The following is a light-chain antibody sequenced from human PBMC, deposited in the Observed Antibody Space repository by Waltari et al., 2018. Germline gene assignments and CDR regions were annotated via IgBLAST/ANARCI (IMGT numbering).Light chain of an antibody. J-gene: IGKJ1*01. CDR3: QKYGTLPAT. CDR1: QRVSRT. Sequence: EIVLTQSPGTLSLSPGERATLSCRASQRVSRTLAWDQQKPGQAPRLLTYDASTRATGIPDRFSGSGSGTDFSLTISRLEPEDFAVYYCQKYGTLPATFGQGTKVEIK. CDR2: DAS. V-gene: IGKV3-20*01.